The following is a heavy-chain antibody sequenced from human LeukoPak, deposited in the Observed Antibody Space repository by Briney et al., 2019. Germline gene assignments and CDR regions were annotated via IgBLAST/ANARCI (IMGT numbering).Heavy chain of an antibody. D-gene: IGHD3-16*01. CDR3: ARSHLSGGKYDYVWGSYSDY. CDR1: GFTFSSYS. J-gene: IGHJ4*02. CDR2: ISSSSSYI. Sequence: GGSLRLSCAASGFTFSSYSMNWVRQAPGKGLEWVSSISSSSSYIYYADSVKGRFTISRDNAKNSLYLQMNSLRAEDTAVYYCARSHLSGGKYDYVWGSYSDYWGQGTLVTVSS. V-gene: IGHV3-21*01.